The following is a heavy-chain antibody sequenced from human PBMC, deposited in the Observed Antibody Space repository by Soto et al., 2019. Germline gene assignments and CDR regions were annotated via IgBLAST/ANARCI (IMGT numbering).Heavy chain of an antibody. CDR2: ISYDGSNK. Sequence: HPGGSLRLSCAASGFTFSSYGMHWVRQAPGKGLEWVAVISYDGSNKYYADSVKGRFTISRDNSKNTLYLQMNSLRAEDTAVYYCAKGRHGDIVATSWGQGTLVTVSS. J-gene: IGHJ4*02. CDR1: GFTFSSYG. D-gene: IGHD5-12*01. V-gene: IGHV3-30*18. CDR3: AKGRHGDIVATS.